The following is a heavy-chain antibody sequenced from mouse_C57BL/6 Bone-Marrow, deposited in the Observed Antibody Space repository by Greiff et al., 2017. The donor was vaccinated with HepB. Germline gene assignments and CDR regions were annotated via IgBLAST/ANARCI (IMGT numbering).Heavy chain of an antibody. CDR1: GFTFSDYG. CDR3: ARTFYYGLGDY. J-gene: IGHJ4*01. Sequence: DVQLQESGGGLVKPGGSLKLSCAASGFTFSDYGMHWVRQAPEKGLEWVAYISSGSSTIYYADTVKGRFTISRDNAKNTLFLQMTSLRSEDTAMYYCARTFYYGLGDYWGQGTSVTVSS. CDR2: ISSGSSTI. D-gene: IGHD1-2*01. V-gene: IGHV5-17*01.